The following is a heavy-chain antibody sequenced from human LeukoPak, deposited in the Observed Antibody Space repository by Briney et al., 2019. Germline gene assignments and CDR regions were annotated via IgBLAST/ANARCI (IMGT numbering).Heavy chain of an antibody. D-gene: IGHD6-6*01. CDR1: GFTFSSYA. J-gene: IGHJ4*02. V-gene: IGHV3-23*01. CDR2: ISGSGGST. Sequence: PGGSLRLSCAASGFTFSSYAMSWVRQAPGKGLEWVSAISGSGGSTYYADSVKGRFIISRDNSKNTLYLQMNSLRAEDTAVYYCAKPAARPHATLLFDYWGQGTLVTVSS. CDR3: AKPAARPHATLLFDY.